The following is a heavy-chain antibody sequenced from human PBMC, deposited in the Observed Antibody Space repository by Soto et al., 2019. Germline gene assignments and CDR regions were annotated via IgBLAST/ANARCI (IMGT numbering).Heavy chain of an antibody. J-gene: IGHJ5*02. CDR1: GYTFTNND. CDR3: ARMESFGSLNWFDP. CDR2: MNPGSGDT. Sequence: SVKVSCKASGYTFTNNDVSWVRQATGQGLEWMGWMNPGSGDTGYAQKFQGRVTMTRDISIATAYMELNSLTSEDTAIYYCARMESFGSLNWFDPWGQGNLVTVSS. V-gene: IGHV1-8*02. D-gene: IGHD5-18*01.